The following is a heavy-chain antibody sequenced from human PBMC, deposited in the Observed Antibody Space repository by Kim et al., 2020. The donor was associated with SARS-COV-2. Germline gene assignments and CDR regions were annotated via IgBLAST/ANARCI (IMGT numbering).Heavy chain of an antibody. CDR3: ARAPITMIVVVQAFDI. CDR2: IYYSGST. D-gene: IGHD3-22*01. J-gene: IGHJ3*02. V-gene: IGHV4-31*03. CDR1: GGSISSCGYY. Sequence: SETLSLTCTVSGGSISSCGYYWSWIRQHPGKGLEWIGYIYYSGSTYYNPSLKSRLTISVDTSKNQFSLKLSSVTAADTAVYYCARAPITMIVVVQAFDIWGQGTTVTVAS.